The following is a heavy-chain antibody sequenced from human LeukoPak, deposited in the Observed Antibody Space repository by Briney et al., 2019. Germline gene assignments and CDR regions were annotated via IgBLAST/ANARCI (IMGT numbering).Heavy chain of an antibody. J-gene: IGHJ4*02. CDR2: ISWNSGSI. D-gene: IGHD5-24*01. V-gene: IGHV3-9*01. CDR1: GFTFDDYA. Sequence: SLRPSFAALGFTFDDYAMHWVRQAPGKGLGGVSGISWNSGSIGYADSVKGRFTISRDNAKNSLYLQMNSLRAEDTALYYCAKDSGDDDYFDYWGQGTLVTVSS. CDR3: AKDSGDDDYFDY.